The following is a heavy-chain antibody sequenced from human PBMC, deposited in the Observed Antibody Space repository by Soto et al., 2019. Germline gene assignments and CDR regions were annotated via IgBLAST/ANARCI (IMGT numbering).Heavy chain of an antibody. CDR2: INPNSGGT. CDR1: GYTFTGYY. Sequence: ASVKVSCKASGYTFTGYYMHWVRQAPGQGLEWMGWINPNSGGTNHAQKFQGWVTMTRDTSISTAYMELSRLGSDDTAVYFCARHGIAAAGSEDRFDPWGQGTLVTVSS. D-gene: IGHD6-13*01. V-gene: IGHV1-2*04. J-gene: IGHJ5*02. CDR3: ARHGIAAAGSEDRFDP.